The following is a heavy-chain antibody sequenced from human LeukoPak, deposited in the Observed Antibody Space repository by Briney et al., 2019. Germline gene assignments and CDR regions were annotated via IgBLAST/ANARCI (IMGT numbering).Heavy chain of an antibody. CDR2: IRYDGSNK. CDR1: GFSFSDYG. D-gene: IGHD3-22*01. V-gene: IGHV3-30*02. Sequence: GGSLRLSCAASGFSFSDYGMHWVRQAPGKGLEWVAFIRYDGSNKYYADSVKDRFTISRDNSKNTVYLQMNSLRVEDTAVYYCARGYYYDSSGYLDYWGQGTLVTVSS. J-gene: IGHJ4*02. CDR3: ARGYYYDSSGYLDY.